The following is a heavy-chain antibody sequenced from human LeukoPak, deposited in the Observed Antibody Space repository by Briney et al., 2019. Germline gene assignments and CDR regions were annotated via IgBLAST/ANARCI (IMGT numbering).Heavy chain of an antibody. V-gene: IGHV5-10-1*01. CDR3: ARHYYDTSSGMDV. Sequence: GESLQISCKGSGYSFTSYWISWVRRMPGKGLEWMGRIDPSDSYTNYRPSFQGHVTISANKSISTAYLQWSSLKASDTAMYYCARHYYDTSSGMDVWGQGTTVTVSS. CDR1: GYSFTSYW. J-gene: IGHJ6*02. CDR2: IDPSDSYT. D-gene: IGHD3-22*01.